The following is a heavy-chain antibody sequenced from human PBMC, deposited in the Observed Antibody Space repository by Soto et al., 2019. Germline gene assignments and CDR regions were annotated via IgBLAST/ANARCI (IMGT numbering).Heavy chain of an antibody. CDR3: ARAPPSTNGFDY. J-gene: IGHJ4*02. V-gene: IGHV1-3*01. CDR2: INAGNGNT. D-gene: IGHD2-2*01. Sequence: QVQLVQSGAEVKKPGASVKVSCKASGYTFTSYAMHWVRQAPGQRLEWMGWINAGNGNTKYSQKFQGRVTITRDTSASTAYMELSSLRSEDTAVYYCARAPPSTNGFDYWGQGTLVTVS. CDR1: GYTFTSYA.